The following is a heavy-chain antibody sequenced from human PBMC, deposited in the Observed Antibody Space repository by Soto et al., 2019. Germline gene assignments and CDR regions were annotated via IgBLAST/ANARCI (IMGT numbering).Heavy chain of an antibody. V-gene: IGHV3-15*01. J-gene: IGHJ4*02. CDR1: GFTFSNAW. D-gene: IGHD2-15*01. CDR3: TTDFVVVVAATLSGL. CDR2: IKSKTDGGTT. Sequence: GGSLRLSCAASGFTFSNAWMSWVRQAPGKGLEWVGRIKSKTDGGTTDYAAPVKGRFTISRDDSKNTLYLQMNSLKTEDTAVYYCTTDFVVVVAATLSGLWGQGTLVTVSS.